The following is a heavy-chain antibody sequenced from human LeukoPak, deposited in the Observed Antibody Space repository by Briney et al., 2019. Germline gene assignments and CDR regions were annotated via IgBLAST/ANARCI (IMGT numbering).Heavy chain of an antibody. CDR2: IYHSGST. CDR3: ARRRGDGSEIYYIKYYYYYYMDV. Sequence: SETLSLTCTVSGGSISSGGYYWSWIRQPPGKGLEWIGYIYHSGSTYYNPSLKSRVTISVDRSKNQFSLKLSSVTAADTAVYYCARRRGDGSEIYYIKYYYYYYMDVWGKGTTVTVSS. J-gene: IGHJ6*03. CDR1: GGSISSGGYY. V-gene: IGHV4-30-2*01. D-gene: IGHD3-10*01.